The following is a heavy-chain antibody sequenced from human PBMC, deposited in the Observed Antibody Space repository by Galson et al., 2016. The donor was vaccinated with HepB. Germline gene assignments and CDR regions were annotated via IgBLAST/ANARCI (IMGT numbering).Heavy chain of an antibody. D-gene: IGHD5-12*01. CDR3: AKEKGMATDRLYYYYYAMDV. CDR2: IRFKATIT. J-gene: IGHJ6*02. V-gene: IGHV3-48*02. Sequence: SLRHSCATSGFTFSPSSMNCVRQAPGQGREWVAYIRFKATITSYADSVKGRFTVSRDNAETSLFLQMNSLRDEDTAVYYCAKEKGMATDRLYYYYYAMDVWGQGTTVTVSS. CDR1: GFTFSPSS.